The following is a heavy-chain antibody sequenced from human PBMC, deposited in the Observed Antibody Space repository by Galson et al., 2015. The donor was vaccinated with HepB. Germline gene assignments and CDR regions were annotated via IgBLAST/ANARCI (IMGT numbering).Heavy chain of an antibody. D-gene: IGHD6-13*01. J-gene: IGHJ4*02. CDR2: ISADNGKS. CDR3: ARDRSRSWYYFKY. Sequence: SVKVSCKASGYTFTSYGITWVRQAPGQGLEWMGWISADNGKSNYAQNLQGRVTLTTDTTTNTAYMELKSLRSDDTAVYYCARDRSRSWYYFKYWGQGTLVTVSS. V-gene: IGHV1-18*04. CDR1: GYTFTSYG.